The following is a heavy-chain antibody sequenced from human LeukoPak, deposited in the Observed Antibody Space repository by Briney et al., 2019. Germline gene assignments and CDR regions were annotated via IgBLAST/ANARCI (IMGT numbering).Heavy chain of an antibody. Sequence: ASETLSLTCTVSGGSIISYYWSWIRQPPGKGLEWIGYIFYTGSTNYTPSLKSRVTFSVDTSKNQFSLKLSSVTAADTAVYYCAREGYYDSNGYYYNSLGYWGQGALVTVSS. V-gene: IGHV4-59*01. CDR1: GGSIISYY. CDR3: AREGYYDSNGYYYNSLGY. CDR2: IFYTGST. D-gene: IGHD3-22*01. J-gene: IGHJ4*02.